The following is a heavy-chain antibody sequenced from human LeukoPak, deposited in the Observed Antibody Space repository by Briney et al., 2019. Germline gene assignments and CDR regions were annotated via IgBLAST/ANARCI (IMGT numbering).Heavy chain of an antibody. Sequence: PGGSLRLSCAASGFTFSSYWMSWVRQAPGKGLEWVSAISGSGGSTYYADSVKGRFTISRDNSKNTLYLQMNSLRAEDTAVYYCAKDPRWFSAAYDYWGQGTLVTVSS. CDR1: GFTFSSYW. V-gene: IGHV3-23*01. D-gene: IGHD2-15*01. CDR2: ISGSGGST. J-gene: IGHJ4*02. CDR3: AKDPRWFSAAYDY.